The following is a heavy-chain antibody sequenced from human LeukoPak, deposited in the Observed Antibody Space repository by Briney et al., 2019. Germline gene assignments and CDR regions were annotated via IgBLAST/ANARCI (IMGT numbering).Heavy chain of an antibody. J-gene: IGHJ5*02. V-gene: IGHV4-34*11. CDR2: IYYNGDT. CDR1: GGSFSGYY. D-gene: IGHD4/OR15-4a*01. Sequence: TSETLSLTCAVYGGSFSGYYWSWIRQTPGKGLEWIGYIYYNGDTHYNPSLNSRLSMSVDTPNKQFSLNLRSVTAADTAVYYCVRGPYGASISNWFDPWGQGLLVTVSS. CDR3: VRGPYGASISNWFDP.